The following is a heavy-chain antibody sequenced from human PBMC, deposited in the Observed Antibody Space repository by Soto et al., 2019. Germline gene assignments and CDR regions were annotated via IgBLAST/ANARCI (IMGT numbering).Heavy chain of an antibody. CDR1: GFTFSSYA. J-gene: IGHJ6*02. CDR2: ISGNGADT. CDR3: ASLGVGDWANYYYYYGMDV. V-gene: IGHV3-23*01. D-gene: IGHD2-21*02. Sequence: DVQLLESGGGLVQPGGSVRLSCAASGFTFSSYAMSWVRQAPGKGLEWVSAISGNGADTSYADSVRGRFTISRDNSKDTLFLQMNSLRADDTAVYYCASLGVGDWANYYYYYGMDVWGQGTTVTVSS.